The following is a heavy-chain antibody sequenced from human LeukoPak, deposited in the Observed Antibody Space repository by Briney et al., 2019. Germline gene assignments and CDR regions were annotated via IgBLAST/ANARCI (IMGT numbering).Heavy chain of an antibody. CDR3: ARDRMEGSFDY. V-gene: IGHV3-30*02. J-gene: IGHJ4*02. Sequence: PGGSLRLSCAASGFTFSSYGMHWVRQAPGKGLEWVAFIRFDGSHKYYADSVKGRFTISRDNSKNTLYLQMNSLRAEDTAVYYCARDRMEGSFDYWGQGTLVTVSS. CDR1: GFTFSSYG. D-gene: IGHD3-3*01. CDR2: IRFDGSHK.